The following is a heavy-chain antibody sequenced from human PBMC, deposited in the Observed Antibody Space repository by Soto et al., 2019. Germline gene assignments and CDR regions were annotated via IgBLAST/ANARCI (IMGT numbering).Heavy chain of an antibody. V-gene: IGHV3-23*01. CDR3: AKPRAGVTAIEDYYYGMDV. CDR1: GFTFSSYA. J-gene: IGHJ6*02. CDR2: ISGSGGST. D-gene: IGHD2-21*02. Sequence: GGSLRLSCAASGFTFSSYAMSWVRQAPGKGLEWVSAISGSGGSTYYADSVKGRFTISRDNSKNTLYLQMNSLRAEDTAVYYCAKPRAGVTAIEDYYYGMDVWGQGTTVTVSS.